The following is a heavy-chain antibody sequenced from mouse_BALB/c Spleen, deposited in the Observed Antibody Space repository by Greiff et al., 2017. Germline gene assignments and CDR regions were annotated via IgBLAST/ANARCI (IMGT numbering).Heavy chain of an antibody. D-gene: IGHD2-4*01. CDR3: AIYYDLRGFAY. CDR1: GYSITSGYY. Sequence: EESGPGLVKPSQSLSLTCSVTGYSITSGYYWNWIRQFPGNKLEWMGYISYDGSNNYNPSLKNRISITRDTSKNQFFLKLNSVTTEDTATYYCAIYYDLRGFAYWGQGTLVTVSA. V-gene: IGHV3-6*02. CDR2: ISYDGSN. J-gene: IGHJ3*01.